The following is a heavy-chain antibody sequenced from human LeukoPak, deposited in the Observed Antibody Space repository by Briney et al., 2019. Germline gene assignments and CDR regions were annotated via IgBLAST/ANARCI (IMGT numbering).Heavy chain of an antibody. J-gene: IGHJ4*02. CDR3: ARAMRVDRFFDY. CDR1: GGSFNSGSYY. Sequence: SQTLSLTCTVSGGSFNSGSYYWSWIRQPAGKGLEWVGRIYTSGSTNYNPPLKSRVTISVDTSKNQFSLQLTSVTAADTAVYYCARAMRVDRFFDYWGQGILVTVSS. CDR2: IYTSGST. V-gene: IGHV4-61*02. D-gene: IGHD5-12*01.